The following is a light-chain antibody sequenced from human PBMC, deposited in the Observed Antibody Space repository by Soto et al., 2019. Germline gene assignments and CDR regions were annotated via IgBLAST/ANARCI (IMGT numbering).Light chain of an antibody. CDR2: DAS. V-gene: IGKV3-11*01. J-gene: IGKJ1*01. Sequence: ETVLTQSPATLSLSPGERATLSCRASQSVSSYLAWYQQKPGQAPRLLIYDASNRATGIPARFSGSGSGTDFTLTISRLEPEDFAMYYCQLFGDSRTFGPGTKVDIK. CDR1: QSVSSY. CDR3: QLFGDSRT.